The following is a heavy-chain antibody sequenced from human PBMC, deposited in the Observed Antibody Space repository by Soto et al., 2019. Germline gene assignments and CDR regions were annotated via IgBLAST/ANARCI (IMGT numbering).Heavy chain of an antibody. CDR1: GGSISSGGYY. V-gene: IGHV4-31*03. Sequence: QVQLQESGPGLVKPSQTLSLTCTVSGGSISSGGYYWNWIRQHPVKGLEWIGYIYHSGKSYYNPSRKSRVTISVDTSKNPLSLNLSSVTAADTAVYYCAIDGLGSYTSSWYWFDPWGQGTLVTVSS. D-gene: IGHD6-13*01. CDR3: AIDGLGSYTSSWYWFDP. CDR2: IYHSGKS. J-gene: IGHJ5*02.